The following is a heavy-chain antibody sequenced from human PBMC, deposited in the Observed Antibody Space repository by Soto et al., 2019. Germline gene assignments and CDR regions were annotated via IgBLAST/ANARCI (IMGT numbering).Heavy chain of an antibody. J-gene: IGHJ4*02. CDR3: SSVYVWNCIRTSCPFVY. CDR2: IYYSGST. V-gene: IGHV4-30-4*01. D-gene: IGHD2-2*01. CDR1: GGSISSGDYY. Sequence: SETLSLTCTVSGGSISSGDYYWSWIRQPPGKGLEWIGYIYYSGSTYYNPSLKSRVTISVDTSKNQFSLKLSSVTAADTAVYYCSSVYVWNCIRTSCPFVYWGQGTLVTVSS.